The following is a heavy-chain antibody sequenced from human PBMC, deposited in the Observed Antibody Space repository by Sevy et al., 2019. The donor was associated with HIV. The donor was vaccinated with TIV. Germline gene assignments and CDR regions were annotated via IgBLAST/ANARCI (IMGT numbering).Heavy chain of an antibody. V-gene: IGHV4-34*01. Sequence: SETLSLTCAVYGGSFSAYYWNWIRQPPGKGLEWIGEINHSGSTNYNPSLKSRVTISVDTSKKQFSLQLSSVTAADTAVYYCARVLADDYIWGSHRPKYYFDFWGQGTLVTVSS. CDR1: GGSFSAYY. CDR3: ARVLADDYIWGSHRPKYYFDF. D-gene: IGHD3-16*02. CDR2: INHSGST. J-gene: IGHJ4*02.